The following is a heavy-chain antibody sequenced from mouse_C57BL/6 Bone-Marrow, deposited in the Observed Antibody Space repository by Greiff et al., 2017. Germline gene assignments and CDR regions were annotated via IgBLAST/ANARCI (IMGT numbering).Heavy chain of an antibody. D-gene: IGHD1-1*01. Sequence: VQLQQSGAELVRPGASVKLSCTASGFNIKDDYMHWVKQRPEQGLEWIGWIDPENGDTEYASKFQGKATITADTSSNTAYLQLSSLTSEDTAVYYCASSSPYYFDYWGQGTTLTVSS. CDR2: IDPENGDT. CDR1: GFNIKDDY. J-gene: IGHJ2*01. CDR3: ASSSPYYFDY. V-gene: IGHV14-4*01.